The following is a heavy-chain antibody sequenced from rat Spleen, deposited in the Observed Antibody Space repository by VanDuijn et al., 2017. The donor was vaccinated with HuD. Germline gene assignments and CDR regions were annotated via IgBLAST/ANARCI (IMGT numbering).Heavy chain of an antibody. Sequence: EVQLVESGGGLVQPGRSLKLSCVASGFTFNNYWMTWIRQAPGKGLEWVASNTNTGGGTYYPDSVKGRFTISRDNAKSTLYLQMNSLQTEDTATYFCARDKGLGALDYWGQGVMVTVSS. V-gene: IGHV5-31*01. J-gene: IGHJ2*01. CDR1: GFTFNNYW. CDR2: NTNTGGGT. CDR3: ARDKGLGALDY. D-gene: IGHD5-1*01.